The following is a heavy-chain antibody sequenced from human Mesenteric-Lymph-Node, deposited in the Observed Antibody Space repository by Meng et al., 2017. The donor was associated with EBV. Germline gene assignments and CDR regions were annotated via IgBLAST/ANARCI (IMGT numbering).Heavy chain of an antibody. D-gene: IGHD3-10*01. CDR1: VGSNRRSNW. V-gene: IGHV4-4*02. CDR3: ARENPARGNWFDP. J-gene: IGHJ5*02. Sequence: VHVDEPGPGRVKPVGPLPSPFAWSVGSNRRSNWGSWVRQTPGKGLEWIGEIYHSGSTNYNPSLKSRVTLSVDTSKNQFSLNLYSVTAADTAVYYCARENPARGNWFDPWGQGALVTVSS. CDR2: IYHSGST.